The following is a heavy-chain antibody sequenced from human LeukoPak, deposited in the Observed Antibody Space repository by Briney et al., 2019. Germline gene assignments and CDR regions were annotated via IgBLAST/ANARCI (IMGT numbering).Heavy chain of an antibody. D-gene: IGHD5/OR15-5a*01. Sequence: ASVKVSCKASGYTFTGYYMHWVRQAPGQGLEWMGWINPNSGGTNYAQKFQGRVTMTRDTSISTAYMELSRLRSDDTAVYYRARISIYEITYWGQGTLVTVSS. CDR2: INPNSGGT. CDR1: GYTFTGYY. CDR3: ARISIYEITY. J-gene: IGHJ4*02. V-gene: IGHV1-2*02.